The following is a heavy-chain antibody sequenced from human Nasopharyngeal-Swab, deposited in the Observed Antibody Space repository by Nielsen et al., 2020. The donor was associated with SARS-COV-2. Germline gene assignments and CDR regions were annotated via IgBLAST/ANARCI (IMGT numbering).Heavy chain of an antibody. V-gene: IGHV3-53*01. CDR2: IYSGGST. CDR3: ARDPGSYYFDF. CDR1: GFTFSSYS. J-gene: IGHJ4*02. Sequence: GESLKISCAASGFTFSSYSMNWVRQAPGKGLQWVSVIYSGGSTYYADSVKGRFTISRDNSKNMVYLQMNSLRAEDTAVYYCARDPGSYYFDFWGQGTLVTVSS. D-gene: IGHD3-10*01.